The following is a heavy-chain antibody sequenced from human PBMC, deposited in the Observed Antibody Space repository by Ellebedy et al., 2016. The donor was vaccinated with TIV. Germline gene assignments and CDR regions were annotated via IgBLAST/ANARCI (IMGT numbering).Heavy chain of an antibody. CDR3: ARGVVRGVAAFDI. J-gene: IGHJ3*02. V-gene: IGHV4-59*01. Sequence: MPSETLSLTCSPSGSSITTYYWSWIRQPPGKGLEWIGYIYNVELTNYSPSLKSRTSISIDTSKKQFSLNLTSVPVADTALYFCARGVVRGVAAFDIWGRGTMVIVSS. CDR2: IYNVELT. D-gene: IGHD3-10*01. CDR1: GSSITTYY.